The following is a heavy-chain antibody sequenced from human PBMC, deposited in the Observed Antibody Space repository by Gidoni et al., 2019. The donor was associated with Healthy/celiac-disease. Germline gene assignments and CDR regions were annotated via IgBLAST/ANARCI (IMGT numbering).Heavy chain of an antibody. CDR1: GGSFSGYY. Sequence: QVPLQQWGAGLLKPSETLSLTCAVYGGSFSGYYWSWIRQPPGKGLEWIGEINHSGSTNYNPSLKSRVTISVDTSKNQFSLKLSSVTAADTAVYYCARGLVAAAGQRRGIWYFDLWGRGTLVTVSS. CDR3: ARGLVAAAGQRRGIWYFDL. D-gene: IGHD6-13*01. V-gene: IGHV4-34*01. CDR2: INHSGST. J-gene: IGHJ2*01.